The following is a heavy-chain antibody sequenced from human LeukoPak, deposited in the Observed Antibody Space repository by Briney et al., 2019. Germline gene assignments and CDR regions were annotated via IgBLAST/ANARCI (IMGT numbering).Heavy chain of an antibody. CDR2: ISAYNGNI. CDR3: ARGLQIGFLEY. CDR1: GYTFTSYG. Sequence: GASVKVSCKASGYTFTSYGLSWVRQAPGQGPEWVGWISAYNGNINYAQKFQGRLTLTTEKSTSTGYMELRSLRSDDTAVYYCARGLQIGFLEYWGQGTLVTVSS. D-gene: IGHD4-11*01. J-gene: IGHJ4*02. V-gene: IGHV1-18*01.